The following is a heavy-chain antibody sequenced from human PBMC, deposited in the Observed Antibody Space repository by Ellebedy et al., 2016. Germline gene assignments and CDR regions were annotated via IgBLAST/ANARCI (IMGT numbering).Heavy chain of an antibody. Sequence: GESLKISXAASGFSLSSYWMHWVRQAPGKGLVWVSHISSDGRHRNYADSVKGRFTISRDNAKNTLYLQMNSLRAEDTAVYYCVSQIALGYWGQGTLVTVSS. CDR1: GFSLSSYW. D-gene: IGHD3-22*01. CDR3: VSQIALGY. V-gene: IGHV3-74*01. CDR2: ISSDGRHR. J-gene: IGHJ4*02.